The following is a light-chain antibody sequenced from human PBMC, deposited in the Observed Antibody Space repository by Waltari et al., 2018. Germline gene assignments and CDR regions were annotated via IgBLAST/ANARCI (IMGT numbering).Light chain of an antibody. J-gene: IGLJ2*01. V-gene: IGLV1-51*01. Sequence: QSVLTQPPSVSAAPGQQVTISCSGSTSNLGGHYVSWYQRLPGKDPRLLIFSNSERPSGIPDRFYGSKSDTSATLGITGLQTGDEADYYCATWDRILSAVIIGGGTKLTVL. CDR3: ATWDRILSAVI. CDR2: SNS. CDR1: TSNLGGHY.